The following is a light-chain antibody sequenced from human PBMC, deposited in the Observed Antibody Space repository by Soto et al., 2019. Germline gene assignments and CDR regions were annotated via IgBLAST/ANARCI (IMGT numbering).Light chain of an antibody. Sequence: DIQMTQSPSSVSASVGDRVTITCRSSQGISNSLAWYQQKPGKAPKLLSYAAVSLQSGVPSRFGDSGSGTDFTLTIASLQPEDFATYFCQQANSFPITFGQGTRLEMK. CDR1: QGISNS. V-gene: IGKV1D-12*01. J-gene: IGKJ5*01. CDR2: AAV. CDR3: QQANSFPIT.